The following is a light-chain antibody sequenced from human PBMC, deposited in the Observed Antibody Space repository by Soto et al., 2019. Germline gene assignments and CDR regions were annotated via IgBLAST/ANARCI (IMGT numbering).Light chain of an antibody. Sequence: EIVMTQSPATLSVSPGERATLSCRASQSVRGNLAWYQQRPGQSPRLLIYEVSTRVSGVPDRFSGSRSGTHFTLAVSRVETDDVGIYYCMQSTQLPPTFAQGTRLEIK. V-gene: IGKV3-15*01. CDR3: MQSTQLPPT. CDR1: QSVRGN. CDR2: EVS. J-gene: IGKJ5*01.